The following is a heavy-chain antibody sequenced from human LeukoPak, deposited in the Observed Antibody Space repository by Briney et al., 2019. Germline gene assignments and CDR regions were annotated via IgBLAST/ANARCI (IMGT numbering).Heavy chain of an antibody. J-gene: IGHJ6*02. V-gene: IGHV5-51*01. Sequence: GESLKISCKGSGYSFTSYWIGWVRQMPGKGLEWMAIIYPGDSDTRYSPSFQGQVTISADKSISTAYLQWSSLKASDTAMYYCARSLDADYYYYGMDVWGQGTTVTVSS. CDR1: GYSFTSYW. CDR2: IYPGDSDT. D-gene: IGHD3/OR15-3a*01. CDR3: ARSLDADYYYYGMDV.